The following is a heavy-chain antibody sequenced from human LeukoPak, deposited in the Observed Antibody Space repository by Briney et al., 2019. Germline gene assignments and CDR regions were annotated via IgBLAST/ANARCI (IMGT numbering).Heavy chain of an antibody. Sequence: SETLSLTCAVYGGSISGYYWSWIRQPPGKGLEWIGEINHSGSTNYNPSLKSRVTISVDTSKNQFSLKLSSVTAADTAVYCCAGLVDYDILTGYYKSYFDYRGQGTLATVSS. D-gene: IGHD3-9*01. V-gene: IGHV4-34*01. CDR2: INHSGST. CDR1: GGSISGYY. CDR3: AGLVDYDILTGYYKSYFDY. J-gene: IGHJ4*02.